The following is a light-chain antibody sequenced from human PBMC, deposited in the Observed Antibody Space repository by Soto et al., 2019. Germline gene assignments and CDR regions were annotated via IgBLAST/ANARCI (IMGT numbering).Light chain of an antibody. V-gene: IGKV3-15*01. Sequence: ILLTQSPSTLSLSPGERATLSCKASQSIGSNLAWYQKKPGQAPRLLIYGASTRATGIPARFSGSGSGTELTLTISSLQSEDFAVYYCQQYNNRPPLTFGGGTKVDIK. CDR2: GAS. CDR3: QQYNNRPPLT. J-gene: IGKJ4*01. CDR1: QSIGSN.